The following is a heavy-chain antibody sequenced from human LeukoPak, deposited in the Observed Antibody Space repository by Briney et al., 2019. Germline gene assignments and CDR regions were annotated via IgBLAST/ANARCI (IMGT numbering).Heavy chain of an antibody. Sequence: ASVKVSCKASGYTFTSYDINWVRQATGQGLEWMGWMNPNSGNTGYSQKFQGRVTMTRNTSISTAYMELSSVRSEDTAVYYCAHPGSGSYYSGMDVWGQGTTVTVSS. J-gene: IGHJ6*02. CDR1: GYTFTSYD. D-gene: IGHD3-10*01. CDR3: AHPGSGSYYSGMDV. V-gene: IGHV1-8*01. CDR2: MNPNSGNT.